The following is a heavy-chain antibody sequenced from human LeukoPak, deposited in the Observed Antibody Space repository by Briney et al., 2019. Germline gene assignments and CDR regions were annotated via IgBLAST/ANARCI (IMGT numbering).Heavy chain of an antibody. J-gene: IGHJ4*02. CDR1: GGSVGSGSYY. Sequence: SETLSLTCSVSGGSVGSGSYYWSWIRQPPGKGLEWIGYSYYIGSTKYNPSLKSRVTISVDTSKNQFSLKVSSVTAADTAVYYCARAGIVATATNFDYWGQGTLVTVSS. CDR2: SYYIGST. CDR3: ARAGIVATATNFDY. D-gene: IGHD5-12*01. V-gene: IGHV4-61*01.